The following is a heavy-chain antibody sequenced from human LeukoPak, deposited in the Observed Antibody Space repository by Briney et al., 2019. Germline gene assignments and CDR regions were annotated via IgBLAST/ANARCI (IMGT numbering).Heavy chain of an antibody. V-gene: IGHV3-48*03. CDR2: ISSSGSTI. Sequence: PGGSLRLSCAASGFTLSSYAMSWVRQAPGKGLEWASYISSSGSTIYYADSVKGRFTISRDNAKNSLYLQMNSLRAEDTAVYYCAELGITMIGGVWGKGTTVTISS. CDR3: AELGITMIGGV. CDR1: GFTLSSYA. J-gene: IGHJ6*04. D-gene: IGHD3-10*02.